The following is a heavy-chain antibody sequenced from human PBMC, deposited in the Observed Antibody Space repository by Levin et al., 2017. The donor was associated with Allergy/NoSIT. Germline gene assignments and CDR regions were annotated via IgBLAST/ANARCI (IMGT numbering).Heavy chain of an antibody. CDR2: ISYDGSNK. Sequence: GESLKISCAASGFTFSSYAMHWVRQAPGKGLEWVAVISYDGSNKYYADSVKGRFTISRDNSKNTLYLQMNSLRAEDTAVYYCARGDVWYDFWSGSGWMDVWGKGTTVTVSS. J-gene: IGHJ6*04. V-gene: IGHV3-30-3*01. CDR1: GFTFSSYA. CDR3: ARGDVWYDFWSGSGWMDV. D-gene: IGHD3-3*01.